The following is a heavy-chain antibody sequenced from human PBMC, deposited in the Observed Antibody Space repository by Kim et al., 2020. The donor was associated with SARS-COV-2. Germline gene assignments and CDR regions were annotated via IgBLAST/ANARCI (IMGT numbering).Heavy chain of an antibody. CDR3: AKDMRWSVGIAAAGPYYYYGMDV. V-gene: IGHV3-30*18. CDR1: GFTFSSYG. D-gene: IGHD6-13*01. J-gene: IGHJ6*02. CDR2: ISYDGSNK. Sequence: GGSLRLSCAASGFTFSSYGMHWVRQAPGKGLEWVAVISYDGSNKYYADSVKGRFTISRDNSKNTLYLQMNSLRAEDTAVYYCAKDMRWSVGIAAAGPYYYYGMDVWGQGTTVTVSS.